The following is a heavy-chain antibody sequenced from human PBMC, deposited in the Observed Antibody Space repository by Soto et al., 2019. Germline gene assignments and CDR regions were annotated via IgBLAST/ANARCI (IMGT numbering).Heavy chain of an antibody. V-gene: IGHV1-24*01. CDR2: FDPEDGET. J-gene: IGHJ6*02. CDR1: GYTLTELS. Sequence: ASVKVSCKVSGYTLTELSMHWVRQAPGKGLEWMGGFDPEDGETIYAQKFQGRVTMTEDTSTDTAYMELSSLRSEDTAVYYCATGGSGWYYYGMDVWGQGTTVTVSS. CDR3: ATGGSGWYYYGMDV. D-gene: IGHD6-19*01.